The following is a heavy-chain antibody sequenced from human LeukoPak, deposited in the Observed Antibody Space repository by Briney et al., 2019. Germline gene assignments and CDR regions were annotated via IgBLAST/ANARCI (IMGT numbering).Heavy chain of an antibody. V-gene: IGHV3-7*01. CDR2: IKQDESEK. D-gene: IGHD6-6*01. Sequence: GESLRLSCAASGFTFSSYWMSWVRQAPGKGLEWVANIKQDESEKYYVDSVKGRVTISRDNAKNSLYLQMNSLRAEDTAVYFCARGSSNVAARNNWFDPWGQGTLVTVSS. CDR1: GFTFSSYW. CDR3: ARGSSNVAARNNWFDP. J-gene: IGHJ5*02.